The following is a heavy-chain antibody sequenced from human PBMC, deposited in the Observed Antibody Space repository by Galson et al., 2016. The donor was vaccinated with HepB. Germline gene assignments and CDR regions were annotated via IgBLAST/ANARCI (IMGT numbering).Heavy chain of an antibody. CDR3: ILGKQLVPHDF. J-gene: IGHJ4*02. CDR2: VDHGGSA. V-gene: IGHV4-34*01. CDR1: GGSFSGYY. D-gene: IGHD2-8*01. Sequence: LSLTCAVHGGSFSGYYWSCIRQPPGKGLEWVADVDHGGSASYNPSLNSRASISLDTSRTHFSLNLTSVTAADTAVYYCILGKQLVPHDFRGQGTLVTVSS.